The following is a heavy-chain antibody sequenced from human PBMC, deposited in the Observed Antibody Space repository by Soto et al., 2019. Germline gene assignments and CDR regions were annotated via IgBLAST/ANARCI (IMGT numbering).Heavy chain of an antibody. Sequence: EVQLVESGGGLVQPGRSLRLSCAASGFTFDDYAMHWVRQAPGKGLEWVSGISWNSGSIGYADSVKGRITISRDNAKNSLYLQMNRLRAEDTALYYCAKDYGENYYYYYMDVWGKGTTVTVSS. CDR1: GFTFDDYA. CDR3: AKDYGENYYYYYMDV. V-gene: IGHV3-9*01. CDR2: ISWNSGSI. D-gene: IGHD4-17*01. J-gene: IGHJ6*03.